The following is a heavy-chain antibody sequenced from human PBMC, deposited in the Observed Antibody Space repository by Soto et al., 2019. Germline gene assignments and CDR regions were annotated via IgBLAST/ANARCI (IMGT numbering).Heavy chain of an antibody. D-gene: IGHD3-3*01. J-gene: IGHJ4*02. Sequence: QVQLVQSGAEVKKPGASVKVSCKASGYTFTSYAMHWVRQAPGQRLEWMGWINAGNGNTKYSQKFQGRVTITRDTSASTADMELSSLRSEDTAVYYCARVGITIFGVVRYFDYWGQGTLVTVSS. CDR2: INAGNGNT. CDR3: ARVGITIFGVVRYFDY. V-gene: IGHV1-3*01. CDR1: GYTFTSYA.